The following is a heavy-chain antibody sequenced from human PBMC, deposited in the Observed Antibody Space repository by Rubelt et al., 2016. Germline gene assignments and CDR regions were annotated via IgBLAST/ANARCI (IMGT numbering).Heavy chain of an antibody. Sequence: QVQLQQWGAGLLKPSETLSLTCAVYGGSFSGYYWSWIRQPPGKGLEWIREINHSGSTNYNPSLKSRVTISVDTAKNQFSLKLSSVTAADTAVYYCARHSHKCSSTSCGLNWFDPWGQGTLVTVSS. J-gene: IGHJ5*02. CDR2: INHSGST. D-gene: IGHD2-2*01. CDR3: ARHSHKCSSTSCGLNWFDP. V-gene: IGHV4-34*01. CDR1: GGSFSGYY.